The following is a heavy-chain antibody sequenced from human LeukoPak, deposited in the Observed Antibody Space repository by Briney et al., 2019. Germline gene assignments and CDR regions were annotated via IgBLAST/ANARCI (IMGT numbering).Heavy chain of an antibody. J-gene: IGHJ4*02. V-gene: IGHV5-51*01. CDR1: GYSFTSYW. CDR3: ARTRDSFNSGSFDY. D-gene: IGHD5-24*01. Sequence: GESLKISCQGSGYSFTSYWIGWVRQTPGKGLEYMGIIYPGDSDTRYSPSFQGQVTISVDKSINTAYLQWGSLQASDTAIYYCARTRDSFNSGSFDYWGPGTQVTVSS. CDR2: IYPGDSDT.